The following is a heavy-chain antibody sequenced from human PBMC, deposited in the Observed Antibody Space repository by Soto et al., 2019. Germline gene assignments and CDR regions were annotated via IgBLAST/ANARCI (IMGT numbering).Heavy chain of an antibody. Sequence: ASVKVSCKASGYTFTSYGISWVRQAPGQGLEWMGWIRPYNGNTNSAQKLQGRVSMTTDTSTTTAYMDLTSLTSDDTAMYNCARERGELPPDHCGQGTLVTVSS. J-gene: IGHJ4*02. CDR1: GYTFTSYG. D-gene: IGHD1-26*01. CDR2: IRPYNGNT. CDR3: ARERGELPPDH. V-gene: IGHV1-18*01.